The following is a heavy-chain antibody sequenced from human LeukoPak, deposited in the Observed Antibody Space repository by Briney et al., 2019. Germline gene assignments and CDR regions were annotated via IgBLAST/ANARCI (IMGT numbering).Heavy chain of an antibody. V-gene: IGHV3-48*04. CDR2: IRNDGKSI. CDR1: GFTFKSFS. Sequence: GGSLRLSCAASGFTFKSFSMNWVRQAPGKGLEWVSYIRNDGKSIYYADSVKGRFTISRDNAKNSLYLQMNSLRAEDTAVYYCARARITIFGALGYWGQGTLVTVSS. J-gene: IGHJ4*02. CDR3: ARARITIFGALGY. D-gene: IGHD3-3*01.